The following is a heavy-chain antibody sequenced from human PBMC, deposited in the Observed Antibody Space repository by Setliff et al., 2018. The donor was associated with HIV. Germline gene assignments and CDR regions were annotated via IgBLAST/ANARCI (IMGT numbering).Heavy chain of an antibody. Sequence: HPGGSLRLSCGASGFTFSSYEMNWVRQAPGKGLEWVAYISSSASTTYYADSVKGRFTISRDNAKTSLFLQMSSLRIDDTAVYFCARGSTTPVTPYFDYWGQGMLVTVSS. CDR3: ARGSTTPVTPYFDY. CDR1: GFTFSSYE. D-gene: IGHD4-17*01. CDR2: ISSSASTT. V-gene: IGHV3-48*03. J-gene: IGHJ4*01.